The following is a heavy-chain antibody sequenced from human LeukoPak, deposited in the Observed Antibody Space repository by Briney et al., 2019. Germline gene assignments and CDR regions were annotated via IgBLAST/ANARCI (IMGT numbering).Heavy chain of an antibody. CDR2: IYPGDSDT. V-gene: IGHV5-51*01. CDR3: ARHQIVGATRSPFDY. D-gene: IGHD1-26*01. CDR1: GYTFTSYW. J-gene: IGHJ4*02. Sequence: GASLKISCKGSGYTFTSYWIGGGRQMPGKGLEGRGIIYPGDSDTRYSPSFQGQVPISADKSINTAYLHWSSLKTSDTAMYYCARHQIVGATRSPFDYWGQGTLVTVSS.